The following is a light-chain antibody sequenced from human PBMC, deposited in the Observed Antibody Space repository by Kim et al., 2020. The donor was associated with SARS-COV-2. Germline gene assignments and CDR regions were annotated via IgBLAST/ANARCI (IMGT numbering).Light chain of an antibody. CDR1: KLGDKY. Sequence: SYELTQPPSVSVSPGQTASITCSGDKLGDKYACWYQQKPGQSPVLVIYQVSKRPSGIPERFSGSNSGNTATLTISGTQAMDEADYYCQAWDSSNVVFGGGTQLTVL. J-gene: IGLJ2*01. CDR2: QVS. CDR3: QAWDSSNVV. V-gene: IGLV3-1*01.